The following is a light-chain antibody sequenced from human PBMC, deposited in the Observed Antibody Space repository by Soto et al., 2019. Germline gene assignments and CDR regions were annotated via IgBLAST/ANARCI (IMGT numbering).Light chain of an antibody. Sequence: EIVLTRSPAIMSLSPLDRPTPSCQANQYVSTYLAWYQQKPGQAPRLLMYDAYNRATGIPARFRGSGSGTDFTPTISSLEAEDSAVYYCQQRSNWPRTFGQGTKVDIK. J-gene: IGKJ1*01. CDR1: QYVSTY. CDR3: QQRSNWPRT. CDR2: DAY. V-gene: IGKV3-11*01.